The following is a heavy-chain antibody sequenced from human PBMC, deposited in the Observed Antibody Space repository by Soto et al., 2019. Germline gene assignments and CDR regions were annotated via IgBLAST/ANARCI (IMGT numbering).Heavy chain of an antibody. Sequence: PGGSLRLSCAASGFTFSSYAMSWVRQAPGKGLEWVSAISGSGGSTYYADSVKGRFTISRDNSKNTLYLQMNSLRAEDTAVYYCAKSSRANDYDFWSGYWDYFDYWGQGTLVTVSS. CDR3: AKSSRANDYDFWSGYWDYFDY. V-gene: IGHV3-23*01. CDR1: GFTFSSYA. CDR2: ISGSGGST. D-gene: IGHD3-3*01. J-gene: IGHJ4*02.